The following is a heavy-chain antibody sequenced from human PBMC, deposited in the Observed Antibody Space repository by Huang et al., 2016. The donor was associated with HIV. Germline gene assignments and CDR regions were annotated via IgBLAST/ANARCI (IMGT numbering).Heavy chain of an antibody. V-gene: IGHV2-5*02. D-gene: IGHD7-27*01. J-gene: IGHJ6*03. CDR1: GFSLNHKGVG. CDR3: AHIGRLGNYYMDV. CDR2: IYWDDDK. Sequence: QITLKESGPTVIKPTQTLTLTCSFSGFSLNHKGVGVGWIRQPPGKALEWLVLIYWDDDKRCTPSLKNRSTITKDTSKNQVVFTMTNLDPMDTGTYYCAHIGRLGNYYMDVWGNGTTVTVSS.